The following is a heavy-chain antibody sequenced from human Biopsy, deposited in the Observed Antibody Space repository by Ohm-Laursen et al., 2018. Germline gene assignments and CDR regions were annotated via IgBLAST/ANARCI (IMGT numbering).Heavy chain of an antibody. J-gene: IGHJ4*02. D-gene: IGHD1-26*01. CDR1: GESFSDYY. Sequence: SETLSLTCEVSGESFSDYYWSWIRQSPGKGLEWIGEINHRGRSSYSPSLQSRVPISVDASKNQFSLNVKSVTAADTAVYFCAREGGGLLPIRLTDFWGPGMMVTVSS. CDR3: AREGGGLLPIRLTDF. V-gene: IGHV4-34*01. CDR2: INHRGRS.